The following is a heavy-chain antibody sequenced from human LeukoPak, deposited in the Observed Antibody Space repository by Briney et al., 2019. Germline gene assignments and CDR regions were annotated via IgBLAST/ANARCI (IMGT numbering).Heavy chain of an antibody. CDR2: INHSGST. J-gene: IGHJ4*02. V-gene: IGHV4-34*01. D-gene: IGHD3-3*01. CDR1: GGSISGYY. CDR3: ARHPTDRVTIFGVVIRGPPDY. Sequence: SETLSLTCTVSGGSISGYYWSWIRQPPGKGLEWIGEINHSGSTNYNPSLKSRVTISVDTSKNQFSLKLSSVTAADTAVYYCARHPTDRVTIFGVVIRGPPDYWGQGTLATVSS.